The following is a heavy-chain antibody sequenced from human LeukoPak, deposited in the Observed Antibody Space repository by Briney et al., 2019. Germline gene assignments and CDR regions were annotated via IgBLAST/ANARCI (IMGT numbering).Heavy chain of an antibody. V-gene: IGHV3-23*01. CDR3: AKESSGSYYSSDY. CDR1: GFTFSSYA. D-gene: IGHD1-26*01. CDR2: ISGSGGST. Sequence: GGSLRLSCAASGFTFSSYAMSWVRQAPGKGLEWVSAISGSGGSTYYADSVKGRFTISRDNSKNTLYLQVNSLRAEDTAVYHCAKESSGSYYSSDYWGQGTLVTVSS. J-gene: IGHJ4*02.